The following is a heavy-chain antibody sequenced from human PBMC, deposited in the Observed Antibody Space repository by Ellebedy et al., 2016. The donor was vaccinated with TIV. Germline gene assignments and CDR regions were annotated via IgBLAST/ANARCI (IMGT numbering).Heavy chain of an antibody. D-gene: IGHD5-12*01. CDR3: ARGGYGRPFDC. CDR1: GFTFSNYW. J-gene: IGHJ4*02. CDR2: IKQDGSEK. Sequence: GGSLRLSCAASGFTFSNYWMKWVRQAPGKGLEWVANIKQDGSEKYYVDSVKGRFTISRDNAKNSLFLQMNSLRVEDTAVYFCARGGYGRPFDCWGQGTLVTDSS. V-gene: IGHV3-7*03.